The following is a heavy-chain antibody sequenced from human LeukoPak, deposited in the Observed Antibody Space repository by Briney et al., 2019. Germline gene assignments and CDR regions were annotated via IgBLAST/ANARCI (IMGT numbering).Heavy chain of an antibody. CDR1: GFTSSSYE. V-gene: IGHV3-48*03. Sequence: GGSLRLSCAASGFTSSSYEMNWVRQAPGKGLEWVSYISSSGSTIYYADSVKGRFTISRDNAKNSLYLQMNSLRAEDTAVYYCARGSSPFGGVITNFDYWGQGTLVTVSS. CDR3: ARGSSPFGGVITNFDY. J-gene: IGHJ4*02. D-gene: IGHD3-16*02. CDR2: ISSSGSTI.